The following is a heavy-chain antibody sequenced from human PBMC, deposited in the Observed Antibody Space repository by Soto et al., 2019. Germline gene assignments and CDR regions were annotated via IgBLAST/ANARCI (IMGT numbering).Heavy chain of an antibody. J-gene: IGHJ4*02. D-gene: IGHD3-3*01. CDR2: INAGNGNT. V-gene: IGHV1-3*01. CDR1: GYTFTSYA. CDR3: ARGPTSRDPYDFWSGYYFY. Sequence: GASVKVSCKASGYTFTSYAMHWVRQAPGQRLEWMGWINAGNGNTKYSQKFQGRVTITRDTSASTAYMELSSLRSEDTAVYYCARGPTSRDPYDFWSGYYFYWGQGTLVTVSS.